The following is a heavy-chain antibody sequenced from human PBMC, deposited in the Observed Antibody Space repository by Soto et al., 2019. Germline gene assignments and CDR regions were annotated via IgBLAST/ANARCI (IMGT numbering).Heavy chain of an antibody. Sequence: QVQLVQSGAEVKKPGSSVKVSCKASGGTFSSYAISWVRQAPGQGLEWMGGIIPIFGTANYAQKFQGRVTITGDESNSHAYMELSSLRSEEPAGVFCSMCLYYRMGGLGQGTTVTVSS. CDR2: IIPIFGTA. CDR3: SMCLYYRMGG. V-gene: IGHV1-69*01. J-gene: IGHJ6*02. CDR1: GGTFSSYA.